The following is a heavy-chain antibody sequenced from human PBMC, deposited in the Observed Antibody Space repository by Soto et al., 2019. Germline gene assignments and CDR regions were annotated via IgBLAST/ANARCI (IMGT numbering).Heavy chain of an antibody. CDR2: ISYDGSNK. J-gene: IGHJ4*02. V-gene: IGHV3-30-3*01. CDR3: ARASRVSYYDILTGHFDY. D-gene: IGHD3-9*01. CDR1: GFTFSSYA. Sequence: QVQLVESGGGVVQPGRSLRLSCAASGFTFSSYAMHWVRQAPGKGLEWVAGISYDGSNKYYADSVKGRFTISRDNSKNTLYLQMNSLRAEDTAVYYCARASRVSYYDILTGHFDYWGQGTLVTVSS.